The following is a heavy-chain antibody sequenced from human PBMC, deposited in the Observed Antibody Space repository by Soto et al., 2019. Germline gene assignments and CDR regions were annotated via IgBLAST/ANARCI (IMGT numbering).Heavy chain of an antibody. J-gene: IGHJ5*02. Sequence: QLQLQESGPGLVKPSETLSLTCSVSGDSISSSSYYWGWIRQPPGKGLEWIGTINYSGSTYYNPSLKMRVPISVDSSQKRSSRQGSSLAAADTAVYYWARLYGDYVPSWGQRILVRVSS. CDR2: INYSGST. CDR1: GDSISSSSYY. CDR3: ARLYGDYVPS. V-gene: IGHV4-39*01. D-gene: IGHD4-17*01.